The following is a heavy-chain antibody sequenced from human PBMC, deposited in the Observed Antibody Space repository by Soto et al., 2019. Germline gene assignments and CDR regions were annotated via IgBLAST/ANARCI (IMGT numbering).Heavy chain of an antibody. D-gene: IGHD4-17*01. Sequence: EVQLVESGGGLVQPGRSLRLSCAASGFTFDDYAMHWVRQAPGKGLEWVSGISWNSGSIGYADSVKGQFTISRDNAKNSLYLQMNSLRAEDTALYYCAKAPSLRFLRNWYFDLWGRGTLVTVSS. J-gene: IGHJ2*01. V-gene: IGHV3-9*01. CDR3: AKAPSLRFLRNWYFDL. CDR1: GFTFDDYA. CDR2: ISWNSGSI.